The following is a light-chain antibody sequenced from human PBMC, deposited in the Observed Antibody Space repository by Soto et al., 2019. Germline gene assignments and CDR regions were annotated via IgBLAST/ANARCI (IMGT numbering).Light chain of an antibody. V-gene: IGLV2-14*01. J-gene: IGLJ3*02. CDR2: EVS. CDR1: SSDVGGYNY. Sequence: QSALTQPASVSGSPGQSITMSCTGTSSDVGGYNYVSWYQQHPGKAPKLMIYEVSNRPSGVSNRFSGSKSGNTASLTISGLQAEDEADYYCSSYTSSSTLNWVFGGGTKVTVL. CDR3: SSYTSSSTLNWV.